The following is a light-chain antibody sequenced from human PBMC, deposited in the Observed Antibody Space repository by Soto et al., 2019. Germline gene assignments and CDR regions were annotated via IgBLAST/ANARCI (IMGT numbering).Light chain of an antibody. CDR3: CSYAGNHTLYV. CDR1: SSDVGGYNY. Sequence: QSVLTQPRSVSGSPGQSVTISCTGTSSDVGGYNYVSWYQQHPGKAPKLMIYDVSKRPSGVPDRFSGSKSGNTASLTISGLQAEDEADYYRCSYAGNHTLYVLGTGTKLTVL. J-gene: IGLJ1*01. V-gene: IGLV2-11*01. CDR2: DVS.